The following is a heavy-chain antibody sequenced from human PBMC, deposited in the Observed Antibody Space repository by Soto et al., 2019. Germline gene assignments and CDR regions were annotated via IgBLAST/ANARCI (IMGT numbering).Heavy chain of an antibody. CDR2: IYHSGST. V-gene: IGHV4-4*02. D-gene: IGHD4-17*01. Sequence: QVQLQESGPGLVKPSGTLSLTCAVSGGSISSSNWWSWVRQPPGKGLEWIGEIYHSGSTNYNPSLKSRVTISVDTSKIKFSLKLSYVTAADTAVYFCAIRTTVTTRLGYWGQGTLVTVSS. CDR1: GGSISSSNW. CDR3: AIRTTVTTRLGY. J-gene: IGHJ4*02.